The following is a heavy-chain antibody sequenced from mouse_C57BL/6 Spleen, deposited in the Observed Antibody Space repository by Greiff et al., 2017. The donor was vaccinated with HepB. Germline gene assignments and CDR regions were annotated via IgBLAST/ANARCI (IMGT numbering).Heavy chain of an antibody. D-gene: IGHD2-5*01. V-gene: IGHV1-64*01. Sequence: VQLQQPGAELVKPGASVKLSCKASGYTFTSYWMHWVKQRPGQGLEWIGMIHPNSGSTNYNEKFKSKATLTVDKSSSTAYMQLRSLTSEDSAVYYCARKRYYYSTLYAMDYWGQGTSVTVSS. CDR2: IHPNSGST. CDR3: ARKRYYYSTLYAMDY. CDR1: GYTFTSYW. J-gene: IGHJ4*01.